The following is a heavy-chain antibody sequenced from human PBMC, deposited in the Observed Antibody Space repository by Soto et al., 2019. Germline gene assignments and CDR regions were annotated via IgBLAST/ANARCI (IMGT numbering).Heavy chain of an antibody. CDR2: IITAFGPG. D-gene: IGHD6-13*01. Sequence: QVQLVQSGAEVKKPGSSLKFACKASGGTLNSYAISWVRQAPGQGLEWMGGIITAFGPGIYAQKFQCRVTITAAESTKTAYMSLNRLRSEDTAVYYCAAGGSWARLDNWGQGTLVTVSS. J-gene: IGHJ4*02. CDR1: GGTLNSYA. V-gene: IGHV1-69*01. CDR3: AAGGSWARLDN.